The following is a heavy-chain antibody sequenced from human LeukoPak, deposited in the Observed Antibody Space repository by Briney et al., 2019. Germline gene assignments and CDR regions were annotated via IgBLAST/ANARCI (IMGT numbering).Heavy chain of an antibody. CDR2: INPNSGGT. J-gene: IGHJ4*02. CDR3: ARDLRSSSWYFY. D-gene: IGHD6-13*01. V-gene: IGHV1-2*02. Sequence: ASVKVSCKASGYTFTGYYMHWVRQAPGQGLEWMGWINPNSGGTNYAQKFQGGVTMTRDTSISTAYMELSRLRSDDTAVYYCARDLRSSSWYFYWGQGTLVTVSS. CDR1: GYTFTGYY.